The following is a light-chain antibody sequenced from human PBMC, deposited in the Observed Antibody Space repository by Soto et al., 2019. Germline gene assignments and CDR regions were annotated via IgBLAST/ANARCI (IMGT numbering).Light chain of an antibody. V-gene: IGKV3-15*01. CDR2: GAS. CDR3: QHYNSYSEA. CDR1: QSVSSN. J-gene: IGKJ1*01. Sequence: EIVITQSPATLSVSPGERATLSFRASQSVSSNLAWYQQKPGQAPRLLIYGASTRATGIPARFSGSGSGTEFTLTISSLQPDDFATYYCQHYNSYSEAFGQGTKVAIK.